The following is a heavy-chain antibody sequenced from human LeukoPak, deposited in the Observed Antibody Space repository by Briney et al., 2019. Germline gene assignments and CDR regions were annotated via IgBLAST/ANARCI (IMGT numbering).Heavy chain of an antibody. CDR2: ISGDGGST. Sequence: PGGSLGLSCAASGFTFDDYAMRWVRQAPGKGLEWVSLISGDGGSTYYADSVKGRFTISRDNSKNSLYLQMDSLRTEDTALYYCAKGAFGYDILTGGYYYMDVWGKGTTVTVSS. D-gene: IGHD3-9*01. V-gene: IGHV3-43*02. CDR1: GFTFDDYA. CDR3: AKGAFGYDILTGGYYYMDV. J-gene: IGHJ6*03.